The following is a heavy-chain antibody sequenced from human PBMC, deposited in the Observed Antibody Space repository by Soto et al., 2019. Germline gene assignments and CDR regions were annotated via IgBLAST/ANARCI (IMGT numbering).Heavy chain of an antibody. CDR1: GYTFTDYW. J-gene: IGHJ2*01. D-gene: IGHD2-21*01. Sequence: QVHLVQSGAEVQKPGASVKVSCKASGYTFTDYWIHWVRQAPGQGLEWMGWINPKSGATNYAQKFQGWVTMTRDTSISTVYLDLSRLTSDDTAIYYCARGLCGGNCPGIWYFDLWGRGTLVTVSS. CDR2: INPKSGAT. CDR3: ARGLCGGNCPGIWYFDL. V-gene: IGHV1-2*04.